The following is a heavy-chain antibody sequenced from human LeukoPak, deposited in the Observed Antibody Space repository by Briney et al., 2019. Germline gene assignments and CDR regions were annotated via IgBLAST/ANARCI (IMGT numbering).Heavy chain of an antibody. D-gene: IGHD3-10*01. CDR1: GFTFSSYW. J-gene: IGHJ6*03. V-gene: IGHV3-7*01. CDR3: ARDETYYYGSGPHRPSYYYYMDV. Sequence: PGGSLRLSCAASGFTFSSYWMSWVRQAPGKGLEWVANIKQDGSEKYYVDSVKGRFTISRDNAKNSLYLQMNSLRAEDTAVYYCARDETYYYGSGPHRPSYYYYMDVWGKGTTVTVSS. CDR2: IKQDGSEK.